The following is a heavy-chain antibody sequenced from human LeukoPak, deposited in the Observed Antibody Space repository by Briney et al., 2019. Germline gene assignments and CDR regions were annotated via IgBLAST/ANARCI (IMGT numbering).Heavy chain of an antibody. D-gene: IGHD5-24*01. J-gene: IGHJ4*02. Sequence: PSETLSLTCTVSGGSISSYYWSWIRQPPGKGLEWIGYIYYSGSTNYNPSLKSRVTISVDTSKNQFSLKLSSVTAADTAAYYCAREGDGYKYWGQGTLVTVSS. V-gene: IGHV4-59*01. CDR3: AREGDGYKY. CDR2: IYYSGST. CDR1: GGSISSYY.